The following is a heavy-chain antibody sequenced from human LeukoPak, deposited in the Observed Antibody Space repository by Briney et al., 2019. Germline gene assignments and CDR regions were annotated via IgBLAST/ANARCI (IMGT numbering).Heavy chain of an antibody. D-gene: IGHD3-10*01. J-gene: IGHJ4*02. Sequence: PSETLSLTCTVSGSSISNYYWGWIRQAPGKGLEWIGSIYYSGNTHYNSSLKSRVTISLDTSKNQFSLNLFSVTAADTAMYYCTRANGYGLIDYWGQGTLVTVSS. CDR3: TRANGYGLIDY. V-gene: IGHV4-39*07. CDR1: GSSISNYY. CDR2: IYYSGNT.